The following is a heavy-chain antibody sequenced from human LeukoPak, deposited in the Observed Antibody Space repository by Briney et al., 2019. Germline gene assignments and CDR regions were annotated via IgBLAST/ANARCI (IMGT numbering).Heavy chain of an antibody. CDR2: IYTSGTI. Sequence: SETLSLTCTVSGGSISSYYWSWIRQPAGTALEWIGRIYTSGTITYNPSLKSRVTMSVDTSKNQLSLQLRSMTSADTAVYYCVRGPYGASISKWFDPWGQGTQVIVSP. J-gene: IGHJ5*02. CDR3: VRGPYGASISKWFDP. V-gene: IGHV4-4*07. CDR1: GGSISSYY. D-gene: IGHD4/OR15-4a*01.